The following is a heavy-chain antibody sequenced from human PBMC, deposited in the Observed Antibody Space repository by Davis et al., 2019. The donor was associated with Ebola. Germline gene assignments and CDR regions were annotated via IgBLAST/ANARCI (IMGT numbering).Heavy chain of an antibody. CDR3: ARGHNYAHEY. CDR1: GYTFSNYG. V-gene: IGHV1-18*01. J-gene: IGHJ4*02. CDR2: ISVDKGIT. Sequence: ASVKVSCKASGYTFSNYGITWVRQAPGQGLEWVGWISVDKGITNYAQKFQGRVTMTRDTSISTVYMELSSLRYDDTADYYCARGHNYAHEYWGQGTLVTVSS. D-gene: IGHD4-11*01.